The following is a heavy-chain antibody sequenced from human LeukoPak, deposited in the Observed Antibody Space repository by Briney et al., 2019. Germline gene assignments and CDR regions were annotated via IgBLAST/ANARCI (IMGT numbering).Heavy chain of an antibody. CDR3: AKFQVVVVAAPFDY. V-gene: IGHV3-23*01. J-gene: IGHJ4*02. CDR2: ISGSGGST. D-gene: IGHD2-15*01. CDR1: GFTFSSYA. Sequence: GGSLRLSCAASGFTFSSYAMGWVRQAPGKGLEWVSAISGSGGSTYYADSVKGRFTISRDNSKNTLYLQMNSLRAEDTAVYYCAKFQVVVVAAPFDYWGQGTLVTVSS.